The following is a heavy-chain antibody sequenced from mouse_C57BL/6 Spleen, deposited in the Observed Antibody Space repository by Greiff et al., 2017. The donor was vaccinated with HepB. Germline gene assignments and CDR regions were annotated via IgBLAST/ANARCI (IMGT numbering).Heavy chain of an antibody. J-gene: IGHJ2*01. D-gene: IGHD3-2*02. CDR1: GYTFTSYW. CDR3: ARSRGWDY. CDR2: IYPGSGST. Sequence: VKLQQPGAELVKPGASVKMSCKASGYTFTSYWITWVKQRPGQGLAWIGDIYPGSGSTNYNEKFKSKATLTVDTSSSTAYMQLSSLTSADSAVYSCARSRGWDYWGQGTTLTVSS. V-gene: IGHV1-55*01.